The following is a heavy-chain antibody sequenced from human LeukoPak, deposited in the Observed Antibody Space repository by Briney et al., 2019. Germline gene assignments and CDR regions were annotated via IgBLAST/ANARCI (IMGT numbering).Heavy chain of an antibody. CDR3: ARWAGSFDAFDI. CDR2: IIPILGIA. D-gene: IGHD2-15*01. J-gene: IGHJ3*02. Sequence: ASVRVSCMASGGTFTIYAISWVRQAPGQGLEWMGRIIPILGIANYAQKFQGRVTITADKSTSTAYMELSSLRSEDTAVYYCARWAGSFDAFDIWGQGTMVTVSS. CDR1: GGTFTIYA. V-gene: IGHV1-69*04.